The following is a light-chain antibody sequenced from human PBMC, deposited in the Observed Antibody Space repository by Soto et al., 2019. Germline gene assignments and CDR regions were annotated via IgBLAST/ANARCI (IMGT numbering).Light chain of an antibody. Sequence: QSALTQPASVSGSPGQSITISCAGTSSDIGGSNYVSWYQQHPGKAPKLMIYGVSNRPSGVANRFSGSKSGNTASLTISGLQADDEDDDYCYSSSSSSITFYVFGTGTKVTVL. CDR2: GVS. V-gene: IGLV2-14*03. CDR1: SSDIGGSNY. J-gene: IGLJ1*01. CDR3: YSSSSSSITFYV.